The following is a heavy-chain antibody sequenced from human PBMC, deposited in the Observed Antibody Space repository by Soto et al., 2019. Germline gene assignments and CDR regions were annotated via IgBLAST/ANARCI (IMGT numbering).Heavy chain of an antibody. CDR2: IYYSGST. Sequence: SETLSLTCTVSGGSISSGGYYWSWIRQHPGKGLEWIGYIYYSGSTYYNPSLKSRVTISVDTSKNQFSLKLSSVTAADTAVYYCARVGLYYDSSGYRWFDPWGQGTLVTVSS. CDR3: ARVGLYYDSSGYRWFDP. D-gene: IGHD3-22*01. V-gene: IGHV4-31*03. J-gene: IGHJ5*02. CDR1: GGSISSGGYY.